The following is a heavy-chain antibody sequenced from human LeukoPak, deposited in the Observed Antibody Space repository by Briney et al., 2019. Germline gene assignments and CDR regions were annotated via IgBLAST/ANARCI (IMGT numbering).Heavy chain of an antibody. CDR1: GASISSNY. J-gene: IGHJ4*02. V-gene: IGHV4-59*01. CDR2: IYYSGST. D-gene: IGHD6-19*01. Sequence: PSETLSLTCTVSGASISSNYWSWIRQPPGKGLEWIGYIYYSGSTNYNASLKSRVTISLDTSKNQFSLKLSSVTAADTAFYYCARDRDSSGWFDYWGQGTLVTVSS. CDR3: ARDRDSSGWFDY.